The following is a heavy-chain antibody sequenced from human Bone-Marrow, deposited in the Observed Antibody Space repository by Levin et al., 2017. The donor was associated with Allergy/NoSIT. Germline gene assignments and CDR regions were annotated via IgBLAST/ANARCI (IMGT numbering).Heavy chain of an antibody. CDR1: GFTFSSYA. Sequence: GGSLRLSCAASGFTFSSYAMHWVRQAPGKGLEWVAVISYDGSNKYYADSVKGRFTISRGNSKNTLYLQMNSLRAEDTAVYYCARGDSSGWQQTIDYWGQGTLVTVSS. CDR3: ARGDSSGWQQTIDY. D-gene: IGHD6-19*01. CDR2: ISYDGSNK. J-gene: IGHJ4*02. V-gene: IGHV3-30-3*01.